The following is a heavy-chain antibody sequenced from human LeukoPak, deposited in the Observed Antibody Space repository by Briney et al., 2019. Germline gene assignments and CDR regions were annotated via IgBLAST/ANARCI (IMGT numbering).Heavy chain of an antibody. J-gene: IGHJ6*02. CDR1: GYTFTSYD. CDR2: MNPNSGNT. Sequence: ASVKVSCKASGYTFTSYDINWVRQATGQGLEWMGWMNPNSGNTGYAQKFQGRVTMTRNTSISTAYMELTRLRSEDTAVYYCARGGYSSSWSEFYYYYYGMDVWGQGTTVTVPS. CDR3: ARGGYSSSWSEFYYYYYGMDV. D-gene: IGHD6-13*01. V-gene: IGHV1-8*01.